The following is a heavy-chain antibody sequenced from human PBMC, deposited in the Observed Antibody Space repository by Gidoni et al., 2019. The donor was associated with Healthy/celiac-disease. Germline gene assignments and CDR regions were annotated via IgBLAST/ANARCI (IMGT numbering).Heavy chain of an antibody. D-gene: IGHD4-17*01. J-gene: IGHJ4*02. CDR2: IWSDGSIK. Sequence: QVQLVESGGGVVQPGRSLRLSCAASGFTFSYYGMHWVRQSPGKGLEWVAVIWSDGSIKYYADSVKGRFTISRDNSKDTLYLQMDSLRAEDTALYYCARDTVITVLGLWGQGTLVTVSS. V-gene: IGHV3-33*01. CDR1: GFTFSYYG. CDR3: ARDTVITVLGL.